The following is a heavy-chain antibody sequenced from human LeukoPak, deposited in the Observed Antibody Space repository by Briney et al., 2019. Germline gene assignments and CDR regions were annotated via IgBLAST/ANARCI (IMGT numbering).Heavy chain of an antibody. CDR1: GGSISSYY. D-gene: IGHD3-3*01. J-gene: IGHJ1*01. CDR3: AGHEWPQYFQH. CDR2: IYYSGST. Sequence: PSETLSLTCTVSGGSISSYYWSWIRQPPGKGLEWIGYIYYSGSTNYNPSLKGRVTISVDTSKNQFSLKLSSVTAADTAVYYCAGHEWPQYFQHWGQGTLVTVSS. V-gene: IGHV4-59*08.